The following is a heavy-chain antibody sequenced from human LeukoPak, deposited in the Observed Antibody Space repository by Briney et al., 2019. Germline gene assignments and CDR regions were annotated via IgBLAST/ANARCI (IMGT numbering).Heavy chain of an antibody. CDR3: ARERGVRGVFDY. V-gene: IGHV1-2*02. J-gene: IGHJ4*02. D-gene: IGHD3-10*01. CDR1: GYTFTGYY. Sequence: GASVKVSCKASGYTFTGYYMHWVRQAPGQGLEWMGWINPNSGGTNYAQKFQGRVTMTRDTSISTAYMELSRLRSDDTALYYCARERGVRGVFDYWGQGTLVTVSS. CDR2: INPNSGGT.